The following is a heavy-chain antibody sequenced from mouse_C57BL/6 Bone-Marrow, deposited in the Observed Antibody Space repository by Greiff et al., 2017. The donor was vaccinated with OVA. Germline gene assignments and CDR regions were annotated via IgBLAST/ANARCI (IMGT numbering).Heavy chain of an antibody. V-gene: IGHV1-85*01. CDR1: GYTFTSYD. CDR2: IYPRDGST. CDR3: ARLGNSSGYYYFDY. D-gene: IGHD3-2*02. J-gene: IGHJ2*01. Sequence: VQLQQSGPELVKPGASVKLSCKASGYTFTSYDINWVKQRPGQGLEWIGWIYPRDGSTKYNEKFKGKATLTVDTSSSTAYMELHSLTSEDSAVYYCARLGNSSGYYYFDYWGQGTTLTVSS.